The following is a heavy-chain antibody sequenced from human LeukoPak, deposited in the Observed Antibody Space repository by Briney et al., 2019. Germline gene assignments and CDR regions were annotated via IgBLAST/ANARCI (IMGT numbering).Heavy chain of an antibody. CDR3: ARHRKRAGWSGYPDACDI. CDR2: IFYTGSA. Sequence: PSETLSLTCTVSTDSINSSLYYWGWIRQPPGKGLEWIASIFYTGSAYYNPSLKSRVTISVDTSKNQFSLNLNSVTAADTAVYYCARHRKRAGWSGYPDACDIWGQGTMVTVSS. V-gene: IGHV4-39*07. J-gene: IGHJ3*02. CDR1: TDSINSSLYY. D-gene: IGHD3-3*01.